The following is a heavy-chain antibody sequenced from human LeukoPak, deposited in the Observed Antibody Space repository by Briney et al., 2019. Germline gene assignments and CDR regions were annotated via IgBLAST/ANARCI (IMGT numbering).Heavy chain of an antibody. CDR3: ARDRGIVVVRPFDY. J-gene: IGHJ4*02. Sequence: GGSLRPSCAASGFTFSSYWMSWVRQAPGKGLEWVANIKQDGSEKYYVDSVKGRFTISRDNAKNSLYLQMNSLRAEDTAVYYCARDRGIVVVRPFDYWGQGTLVTVSS. CDR2: IKQDGSEK. V-gene: IGHV3-7*01. D-gene: IGHD3-22*01. CDR1: GFTFSSYW.